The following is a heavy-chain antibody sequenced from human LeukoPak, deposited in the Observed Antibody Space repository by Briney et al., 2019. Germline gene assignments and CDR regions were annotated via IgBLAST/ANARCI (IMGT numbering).Heavy chain of an antibody. Sequence: PWGSLRLSCSASGLTVTNAWMNWVRQAPGEGLDWVGRIASKTDGGATDYAAPVKGRFTISRDDSKNTLNLQMNSLKTEDTAVYYCTTGIRGDWGQGTLVTGSS. CDR1: GLTVTNAW. CDR2: IASKTDGGAT. J-gene: IGHJ4*02. V-gene: IGHV3-15*07. D-gene: IGHD3-10*01. CDR3: TTGIRGD.